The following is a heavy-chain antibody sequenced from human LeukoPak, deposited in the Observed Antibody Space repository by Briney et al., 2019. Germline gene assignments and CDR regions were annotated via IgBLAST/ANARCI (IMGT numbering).Heavy chain of an antibody. J-gene: IGHJ5*02. D-gene: IGHD6-19*01. CDR1: GYSFTSYW. Sequence: GESLRISCKGSGYSFTSYWISWVRQMPGKGLEWMGRIDPSDSYTNYSPSFQGHVTISADKSISTAYLQWSSLKASDTAMYYCARQDRAVAGTLRNWFDPWGQETLVTVSS. CDR2: IDPSDSYT. CDR3: ARQDRAVAGTLRNWFDP. V-gene: IGHV5-10-1*01.